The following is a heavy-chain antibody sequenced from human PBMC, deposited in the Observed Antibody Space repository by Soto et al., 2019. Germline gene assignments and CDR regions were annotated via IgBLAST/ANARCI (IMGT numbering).Heavy chain of an antibody. CDR1: GGSISGYF. Sequence: SETLSLTCTVSGGSISGYFWTWIRQPPGKGLEWIGYVSHTGITNYNSSLKTRVTMSVDTSKNQFSLRVSSLTAADTAVYYCARKEYYFDYWAQGILVTVSS. V-gene: IGHV4-59*01. D-gene: IGHD3-10*01. CDR2: VSHTGIT. J-gene: IGHJ4*02. CDR3: ARKEYYFDY.